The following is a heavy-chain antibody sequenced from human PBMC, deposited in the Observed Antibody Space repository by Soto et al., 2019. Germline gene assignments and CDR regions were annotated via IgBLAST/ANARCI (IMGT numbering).Heavy chain of an antibody. CDR3: ARAARHTIVRGTSNWFDP. Sequence: QVQLLESGPGLVKPSQTLSLTCTVSGGSISSADYYWSWIRQPPGKGLEWIGYIFYTGSTYYNPSLKGLGTISVDTSKNQSSLKLNSVTAADTAVYYCARAARHTIVRGTSNWFDPWGPGTLVTVSS. CDR2: IFYTGST. CDR1: GGSISSADYY. J-gene: IGHJ5*02. V-gene: IGHV4-30-4*01. D-gene: IGHD3-10*01.